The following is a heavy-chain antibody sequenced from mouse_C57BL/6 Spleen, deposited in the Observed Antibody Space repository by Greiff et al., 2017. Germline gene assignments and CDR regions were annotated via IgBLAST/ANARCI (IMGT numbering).Heavy chain of an antibody. CDR2: IDPETGGT. D-gene: IGHD2-2*01. CDR3: TRYPYGYEADY. CDR1: GYTFTDYE. Sequence: VQLQESGAELVRPGASVTPSCKASGYTFTDYEMHWVKQTPVHGLEWIGAIDPETGGTASNQKFKGKAILTADKSSSTAYMELRSLTSEDSAVYYCTRYPYGYEADYWGQGTTLTVSS. V-gene: IGHV1-15*01. J-gene: IGHJ2*01.